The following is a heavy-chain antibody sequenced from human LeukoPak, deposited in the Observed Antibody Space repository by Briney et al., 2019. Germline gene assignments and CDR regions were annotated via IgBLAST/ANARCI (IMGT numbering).Heavy chain of an antibody. V-gene: IGHV4-39*07. J-gene: IGHJ4*02. CDR1: GGSISSSSYY. D-gene: IGHD5-12*01. CDR3: ARDGPPSGYDSTIRHFDY. Sequence: PSETLSLTCTVSGGSISSSSYYWGWIRQPPGKGLEWIGSIYYSGSTYYNPSLKSRVTISVDTSKNQFSLKLSSVTAADTAVYYCARDGPPSGYDSTIRHFDYWGQGTLVTVSS. CDR2: IYYSGST.